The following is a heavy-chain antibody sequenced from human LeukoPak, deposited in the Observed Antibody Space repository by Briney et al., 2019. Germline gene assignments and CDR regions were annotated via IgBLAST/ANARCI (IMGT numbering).Heavy chain of an antibody. CDR3: AKTISGWRYFDY. V-gene: IGHV3-74*01. J-gene: IGHJ4*02. CDR1: GFTFTTYW. D-gene: IGHD6-19*01. CDR2: INSDGSIT. Sequence: GGSLRLSCAASGFTFTTYWMHWVRQAPGKGLVWVSHINSDGSITSYADSVKGRFTISRDNAKNTLYLQMNSLRAEDTAVYYCAKTISGWRYFDYWGQGTLVTVSS.